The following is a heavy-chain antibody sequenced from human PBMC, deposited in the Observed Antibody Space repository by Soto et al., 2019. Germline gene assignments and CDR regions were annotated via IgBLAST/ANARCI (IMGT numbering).Heavy chain of an antibody. CDR3: ARDRYSYDSRAYQGVDWYFDL. V-gene: IGHV3-33*08. D-gene: IGHD3-22*01. J-gene: IGHJ2*01. CDR1: GFTFTSYV. Sequence: GESLKISCAASGFTFTSYVMSWVRQAPGKGLEWVAVIWYDGSHESYADSVKGRFTISRDNSKNTLFLQMNSLRAEDTAVYYCARDRYSYDSRAYQGVDWYFDLWGRGTLVTVSS. CDR2: IWYDGSHE.